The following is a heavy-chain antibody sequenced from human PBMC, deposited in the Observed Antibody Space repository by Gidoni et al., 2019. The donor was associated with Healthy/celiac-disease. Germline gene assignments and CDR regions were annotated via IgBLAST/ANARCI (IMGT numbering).Heavy chain of an antibody. Sequence: EVQLFESGGGLVQPGGCLRLSCATSGFPVCSCAMSWVRQAPGKGLEWVSAISGSGGSTYYADSVKGRFTISRDNSKNTLYLQMNSLRAEDTAVYYCAKDPRAINKHTVTPDYWGQGTLVTVSS. V-gene: IGHV3-23*01. J-gene: IGHJ4*02. CDR1: GFPVCSCA. D-gene: IGHD4-17*01. CDR2: ISGSGGST. CDR3: AKDPRAINKHTVTPDY.